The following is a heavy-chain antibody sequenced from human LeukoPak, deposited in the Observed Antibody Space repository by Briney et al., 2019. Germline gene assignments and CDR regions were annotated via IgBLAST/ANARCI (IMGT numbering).Heavy chain of an antibody. J-gene: IGHJ4*02. V-gene: IGHV4-39*01. CDR2: IYYSGNT. CDR1: GVSVSSSNSY. Sequence: SETLSLTRTVSGVSVSSSNSYWGWIRQPPGKGLEWIGSIYYSGNTYYNASLKSQVSISIDTSKNQFSLRLTSVTAADTAVYYCARQTGSGLFILPGGQGTLVTVSS. D-gene: IGHD3/OR15-3a*01. CDR3: ARQTGSGLFILP.